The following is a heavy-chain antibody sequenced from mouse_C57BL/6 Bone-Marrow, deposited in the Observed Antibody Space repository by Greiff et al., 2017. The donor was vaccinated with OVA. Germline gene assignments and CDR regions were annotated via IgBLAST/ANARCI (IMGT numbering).Heavy chain of an antibody. CDR3: AREGCGNSGAY. CDR2: IYPRSGNT. V-gene: IGHV1-81*01. Sequence: VKLMESGAELARPGASVKLSCKASGYTFTSYGISWVKQRTGQGLEWIGEIYPRSGNTYYNEKFKGKATLTADKSSSTAYMQLSSLTTEDSAIYYCAREGCGNSGAYWGQGTLVTVSA. J-gene: IGHJ3*01. CDR1: GYTFTSYG. D-gene: IGHD2-1*01.